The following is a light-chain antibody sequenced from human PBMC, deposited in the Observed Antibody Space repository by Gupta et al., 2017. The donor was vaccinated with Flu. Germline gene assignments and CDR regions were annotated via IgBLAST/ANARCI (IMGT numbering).Light chain of an antibody. CDR2: KAS. V-gene: IGKV1-5*03. CDR3: QQYKRHWT. Sequence: DIQMTQSPSTLSASVGDRVTITCRASESISIWLAWYQQKPGKAPKLLIYKASTLQSGVPSRFSGSASGTEVTLTISGLQPDDFATYYCQQYKRHWTFGQGTKVEIK. J-gene: IGKJ1*01. CDR1: ESISIW.